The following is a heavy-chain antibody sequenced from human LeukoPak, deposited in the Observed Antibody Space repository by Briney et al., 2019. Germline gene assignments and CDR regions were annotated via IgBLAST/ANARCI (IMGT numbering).Heavy chain of an antibody. J-gene: IGHJ3*02. CDR2: ISSSSSTI. CDR3: ARERYYYDSSGYYIDAFDI. Sequence: GGSLRLSCAASGFTFSSYSMNWVRQAPGKGLEWVSYISSSSSTIYYADSVKGRFTISRDNAKNSLYLQMNSLRAEDTAVYYCARERYYYDSSGYYIDAFDIWGQGTMVTVSS. CDR1: GFTFSSYS. D-gene: IGHD3-22*01. V-gene: IGHV3-48*01.